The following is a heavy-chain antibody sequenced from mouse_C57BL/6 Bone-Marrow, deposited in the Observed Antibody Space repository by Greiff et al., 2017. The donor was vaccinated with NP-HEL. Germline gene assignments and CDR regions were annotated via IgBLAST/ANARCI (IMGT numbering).Heavy chain of an antibody. CDR2: IYPGNSDT. J-gene: IGHJ4*01. CDR1: GYTFTSYW. CDR3: TETAQAWAMDY. Sequence: EVQLQESGTVLARPGASVKMSCKTSGYTFTSYWMHWVKQRPGQGLEWIGAIYPGNSDTSYNQKFKGKAKLTAVTSASPAYMELRSLTNEDSAVYYCTETAQAWAMDYWGQGTSVTVSS. D-gene: IGHD3-2*02. V-gene: IGHV1-5*01.